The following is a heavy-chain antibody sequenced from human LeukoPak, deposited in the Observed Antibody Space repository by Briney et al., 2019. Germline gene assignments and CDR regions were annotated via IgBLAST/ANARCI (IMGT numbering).Heavy chain of an antibody. CDR1: GDSISISHY. CDR2: LSYGGTT. CDR3: ARDLSLKWFYY. D-gene: IGHD3-22*01. Sequence: PSETLSLTCTVSGDSISISHYWGWIRQAPGKGLGWIGTLSYGGTTYYNPSLKGRVTISLDTSKTQLSLNVNSVTASDTAVYYCARDLSLKWFYYWGQGTLVAVSS. V-gene: IGHV4-39*07. J-gene: IGHJ4*02.